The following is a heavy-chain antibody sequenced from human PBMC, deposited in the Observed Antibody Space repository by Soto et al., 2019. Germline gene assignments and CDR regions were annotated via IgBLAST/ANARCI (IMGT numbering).Heavy chain of an antibody. CDR2: INPNSGGT. J-gene: IGHJ4*02. CDR1: GYTFTGYY. CDR3: ASRITMIDRYYFDY. D-gene: IGHD3-22*01. Sequence: GASVKVSCKASGYTFTGYYMHWVRQAPGQGLEWMGWINPNSGGTNYAQKFQGRVTMTRDTSISTAYMELSRLRSDDTAVYYCASRITMIDRYYFDYWGQGTLVTVSS. V-gene: IGHV1-2*02.